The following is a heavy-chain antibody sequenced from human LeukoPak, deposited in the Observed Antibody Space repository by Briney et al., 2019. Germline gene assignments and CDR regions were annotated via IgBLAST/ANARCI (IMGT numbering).Heavy chain of an antibody. CDR2: INPSGST. Sequence: PSETLSLTCAVYGGSFSGYHWTWIRQSPGKGLEWIGDINPSGSTYYNPSPKSRLTISVDTSKNQFSLKLRSVTAADTAVYYCARGRHDITMIVVVITSVSYYLDVWGKGTTVTVS. V-gene: IGHV4-34*01. CDR1: GGSFSGYH. J-gene: IGHJ6*03. CDR3: ARGRHDITMIVVVITSVSYYLDV. D-gene: IGHD3-22*01.